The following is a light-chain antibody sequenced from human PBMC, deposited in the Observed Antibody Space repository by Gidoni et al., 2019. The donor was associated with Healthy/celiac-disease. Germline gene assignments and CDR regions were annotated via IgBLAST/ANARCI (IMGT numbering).Light chain of an antibody. CDR2: GNS. Sequence: QSVLPQPPSVSGAPGQRVTISCTGSSSTIGAGYDVHWYQQLPGTAPKLLIYGNSNRPSGVPDRFSGSKSGTAASLAITGLQAEDEADYYCQSYDSSPVFGGGTKLTVL. J-gene: IGLJ2*01. V-gene: IGLV1-40*01. CDR3: QSYDSSPV. CDR1: SSTIGAGYD.